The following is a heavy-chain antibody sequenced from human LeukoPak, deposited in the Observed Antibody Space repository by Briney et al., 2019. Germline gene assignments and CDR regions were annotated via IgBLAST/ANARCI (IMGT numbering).Heavy chain of an antibody. CDR1: GYTFTSYY. CDR3: ARVGRSHSSGIIVPFDY. CDR2: INPSGGST. D-gene: IGHD3-22*01. V-gene: IGHV1-46*01. Sequence: ASVTVSCKASGYTFTSYYMHWVRQAPGQGLEWMGLINPSGGSTSYAQKFQGRVTMTRDTSTSTVYMELSSLRSEDTAVYYCARVGRSHSSGIIVPFDYWGQGTLVTVSS. J-gene: IGHJ4*02.